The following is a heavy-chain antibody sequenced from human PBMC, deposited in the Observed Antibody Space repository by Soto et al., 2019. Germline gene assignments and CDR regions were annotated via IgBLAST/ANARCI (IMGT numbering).Heavy chain of an antibody. Sequence: GESLKISCKTSGYNFVRYWIGWVRQMPGKGLEWMGIIYPGDSDTRYSPSFQGQVTISVDKSISNAYLQWSSLEASDTAMYYCASLSLGEQTLDYWGQGTLVTVSS. CDR2: IYPGDSDT. V-gene: IGHV5-51*01. CDR1: GYNFVRYW. D-gene: IGHD3-16*01. J-gene: IGHJ4*02. CDR3: ASLSLGEQTLDY.